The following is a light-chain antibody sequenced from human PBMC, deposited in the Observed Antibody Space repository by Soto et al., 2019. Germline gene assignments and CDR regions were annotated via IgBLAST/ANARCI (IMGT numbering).Light chain of an antibody. CDR1: QSLLQSGGRTY. CDR3: MQASQLPLT. V-gene: IGKV2D-29*01. J-gene: IGKJ4*01. Sequence: DIVMTQTPLSLSVTPGQTASISCKSSQSLLQSGGRTYLYWYLQKAGQPPRLLITEVSNRFSGVPDRFSGSGSGTDFTLKISRVEAEDVGDYYCMQASQLPLTFGGGTQVEI. CDR2: EVS.